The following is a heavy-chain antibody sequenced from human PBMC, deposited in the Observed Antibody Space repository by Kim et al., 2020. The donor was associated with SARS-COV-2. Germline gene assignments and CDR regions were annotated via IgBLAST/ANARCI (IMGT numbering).Heavy chain of an antibody. CDR1: GGSISTNY. V-gene: IGHV4-59*08. D-gene: IGHD6-19*01. CDR3: SRPVGGTFFLGSFDI. Sequence: SETLSLTCTVSGGSISTNYWSWIRQPQGKELEWIGYVYYSWSTGYNPSLKSPFSISLHTSKNQFSLKLSSVTAADTRVYFCSRPVGGTFFLGSFDIWGQGTMVTVSS. J-gene: IGHJ3*02. CDR2: VYYSWST.